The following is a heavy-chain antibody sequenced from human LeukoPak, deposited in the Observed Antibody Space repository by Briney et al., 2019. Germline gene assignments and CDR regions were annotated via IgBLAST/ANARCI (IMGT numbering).Heavy chain of an antibody. CDR3: ARHSGDYYDSSGYLDY. J-gene: IGHJ4*02. CDR2: IYYSGST. CDR1: GGSISSSIDY. Sequence: SETLSLTCTVSGGSISSSIDYWGWIRQPPGKGLEWIGSIYYSGSTYYIPSLKSRVTISVDTSKNQFSLKLSSVTAADTAVYYCARHSGDYYDSSGYLDYWGQGTLVTVSS. V-gene: IGHV4-39*01. D-gene: IGHD3-22*01.